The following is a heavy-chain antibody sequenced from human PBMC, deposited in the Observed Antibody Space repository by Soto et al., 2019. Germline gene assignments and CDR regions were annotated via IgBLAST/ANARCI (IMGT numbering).Heavy chain of an antibody. CDR2: TYYRSKWYN. Sequence: LSLTCAISGDSVSDNSAAWNWIRQSPSRGLEWLGRTYYRSKWYNDYAVSVKSRITVTPDTSKNQFSLHLNSVTPEDTAVYYCAREFTYYVSSDSYPDYWGQGAQVTVSS. J-gene: IGHJ4*02. CDR3: AREFTYYVSSDSYPDY. D-gene: IGHD3-16*01. V-gene: IGHV6-1*01. CDR1: GDSVSDNSAA.